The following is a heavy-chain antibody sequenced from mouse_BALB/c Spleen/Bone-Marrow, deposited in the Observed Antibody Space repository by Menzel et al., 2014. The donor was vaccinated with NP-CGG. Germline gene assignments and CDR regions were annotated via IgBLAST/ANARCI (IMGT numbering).Heavy chain of an antibody. D-gene: IGHD1-2*01. V-gene: IGHV5-12-2*01. CDR3: ARRSAATYYFDY. Sequence: EVKVVESGGGLVQPGGSLKLSCAASGFTFSSYTMSWVRQTPEKRLEWVAYISNGGGSTYYPDTVKGRFTISRDNAKNTPYLQMSSLKSEDTAMYYCARRSAATYYFDYWGQGTTLTVSS. CDR1: GFTFSSYT. J-gene: IGHJ2*01. CDR2: ISNGGGST.